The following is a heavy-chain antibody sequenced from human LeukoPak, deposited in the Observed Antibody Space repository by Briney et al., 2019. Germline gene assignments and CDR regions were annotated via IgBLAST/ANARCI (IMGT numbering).Heavy chain of an antibody. V-gene: IGHV1-46*01. D-gene: IGHD3-22*01. Sequence: GASVKVSCKASGYTFTSYYMHWVRQAPGQGLEWMGIINPSGGSTSYARKFQGRVTMTRDTSTSTVYMELSSLRSEDTAVYYCAREGDYYDSSGYPDYWGQGTLVTVSS. J-gene: IGHJ4*02. CDR2: INPSGGST. CDR3: AREGDYYDSSGYPDY. CDR1: GYTFTSYY.